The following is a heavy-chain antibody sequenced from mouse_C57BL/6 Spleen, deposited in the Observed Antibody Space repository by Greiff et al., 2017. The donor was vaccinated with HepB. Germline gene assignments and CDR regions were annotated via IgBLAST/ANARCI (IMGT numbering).Heavy chain of an antibody. D-gene: IGHD1-1*01. CDR1: GYSITSGYY. Sequence: EVQVVESGPGLVKPSQSLSLTCSVTGYSITSGYYWNWIRQFPGNKLEWMGYISYDGSNNYNPSLKNRISITRDTSKNQFFLKLNSVTTEDTATYYCARGYGSSPYFDYWGQGTTLTVSS. J-gene: IGHJ2*01. V-gene: IGHV3-6*01. CDR3: ARGYGSSPYFDY. CDR2: ISYDGSN.